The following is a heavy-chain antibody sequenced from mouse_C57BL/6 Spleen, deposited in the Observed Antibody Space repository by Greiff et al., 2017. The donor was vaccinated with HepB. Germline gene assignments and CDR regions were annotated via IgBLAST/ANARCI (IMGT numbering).Heavy chain of an antibody. V-gene: IGHV1-22*01. CDR3: ARFDGYYGYWYFDV. J-gene: IGHJ1*03. Sequence: EVQLQQSGPELVKPGASVKMSCKASGYTFTDYNMHWVKQSHGKSLEWIGYINPNNGGTSYNQKFKGKATLTVNTSSSTAYMELRSRTSEDSAVYYCARFDGYYGYWYFDVWGTGTTVTVSS. CDR2: INPNNGGT. CDR1: GYTFTDYN. D-gene: IGHD2-3*01.